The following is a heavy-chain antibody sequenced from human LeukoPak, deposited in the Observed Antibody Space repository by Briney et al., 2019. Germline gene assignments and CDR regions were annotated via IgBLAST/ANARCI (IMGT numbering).Heavy chain of an antibody. V-gene: IGHV3-7*03. J-gene: IGHJ3*02. CDR2: IKENGNEQ. D-gene: IGHD3-10*01. Sequence: GGSLRLSCEASGFTFSSYWMSWVRQAPGKGPEWVAHIKENGNEQYYADSVKGRFTISRDNAKNSLYLQMNSLRAEDTAVYYCAREISPTMVRGVIITDAFDIWGQGTMVTVSS. CDR1: GFTFSSYW. CDR3: AREISPTMVRGVIITDAFDI.